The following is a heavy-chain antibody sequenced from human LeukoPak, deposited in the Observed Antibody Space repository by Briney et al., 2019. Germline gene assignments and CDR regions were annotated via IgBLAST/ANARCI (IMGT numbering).Heavy chain of an antibody. J-gene: IGHJ5*02. Sequence: NPSETLSLTCAVYGGSFSGYYWSWIRQPPGKGLEWIGEINHSGSTNYNPSLKSRVTISVDTSKNQFSLKLSSVTAADTAVYYCARHRSPVYCSSTSCSAGWFDPWGQGTLVTVSS. V-gene: IGHV4-34*01. CDR1: GGSFSGYY. CDR2: INHSGST. D-gene: IGHD2-2*01. CDR3: ARHRSPVYCSSTSCSAGWFDP.